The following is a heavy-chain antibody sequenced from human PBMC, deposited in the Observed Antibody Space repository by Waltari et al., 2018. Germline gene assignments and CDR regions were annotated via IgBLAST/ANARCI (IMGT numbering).Heavy chain of an antibody. CDR2: IIPILGIA. D-gene: IGHD3-22*01. J-gene: IGHJ3*02. V-gene: IGHV1-69*02. Sequence: QVQLVQSGAEVKKPGSSVKVSCKASGGTFSSYTISWVRQAPGQGLEWMGRIIPILGIANYAQKFQGRVTITADKSTSTAYMELSSLRSEDTAVYYCASPPDYYGSSGYRSDAFDIWGQGTMVTVSS. CDR1: GGTFSSYT. CDR3: ASPPDYYGSSGYRSDAFDI.